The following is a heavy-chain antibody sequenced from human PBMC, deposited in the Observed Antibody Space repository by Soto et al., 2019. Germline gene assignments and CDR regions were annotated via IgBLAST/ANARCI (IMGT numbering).Heavy chain of an antibody. CDR2: IIPIFGTA. Sequence: QVQLVQSGAEVKKPGSSVKVSCKASGGTFSSYAISWVRQAPGQGLEWMGGIIPIFGTANYAQKFQGRVTITADESTSTAYMEVSSLRSEDTAVYYCARVGCSGGSCYYYFDYWGQGTLVTVSS. J-gene: IGHJ4*02. CDR3: ARVGCSGGSCYYYFDY. V-gene: IGHV1-69*01. D-gene: IGHD2-15*01. CDR1: GGTFSSYA.